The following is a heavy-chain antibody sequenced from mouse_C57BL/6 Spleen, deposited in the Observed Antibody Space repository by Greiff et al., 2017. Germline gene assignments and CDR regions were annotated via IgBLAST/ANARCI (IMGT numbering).Heavy chain of an antibody. CDR3: ARLDGNYFDY. J-gene: IGHJ2*01. V-gene: IGHV5-17*01. CDR1: GFTFSDYG. CDR2: ISSGSSYI. D-gene: IGHD2-1*01. Sequence: EVKLMESGGGLVKPGGSLKLSCAASGFTFSDYGMHWVRQAPEKGLEWVAYISSGSSYIYSADTMKSRITNSSDNAKNTLFLQMPSVRSEDTDMYDCARLDGNYFDYWGQGTTLTVSS.